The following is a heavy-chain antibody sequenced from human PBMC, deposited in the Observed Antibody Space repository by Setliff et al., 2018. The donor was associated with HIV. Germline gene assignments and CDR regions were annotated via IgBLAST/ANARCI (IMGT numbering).Heavy chain of an antibody. CDR1: GFTFSNSG. CDR2: ISGSSSSV. D-gene: IGHD6-19*01. J-gene: IGHJ3*01. V-gene: IGHV3-48*01. CDR3: ARTTWYSSFSAAFDV. Sequence: LRLSCAASGFTFSNSGMNWVRQAPGKGLEWLSYISGSSSSVYDADSVKGRFNVSRDNAKNSMYLQMNSLRVDDTAVYFCARTTWYSSFSAAFDVWGQGTVVTVSS.